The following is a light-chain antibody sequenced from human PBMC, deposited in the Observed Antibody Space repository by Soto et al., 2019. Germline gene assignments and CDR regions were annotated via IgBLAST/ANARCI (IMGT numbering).Light chain of an antibody. CDR1: QSISSW. CDR2: KAS. J-gene: IGKJ2*02. V-gene: IGKV1-5*03. Sequence: DIQMTQSPSTLSASVGDRVTITCRASQSISSWLAWYQQKPGKAPKLLLYKASSLESGVPSRFSGSGSGTEFTLTISSLQPDDSATYYCQQYNSFCTFGQGTKLEIK. CDR3: QQYNSFCT.